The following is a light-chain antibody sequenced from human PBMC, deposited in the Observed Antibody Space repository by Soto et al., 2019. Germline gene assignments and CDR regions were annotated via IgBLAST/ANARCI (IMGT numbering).Light chain of an antibody. Sequence: EIVMTQSPATLSVSPGETATLSCRASQSVGGAVAWYQHKPGQAPRLLIVGAFIRATGVPGRFSGGGSGTEITLTISSLQSEDFAVHYCQQYINWPPLTFGGGTTVEIK. CDR1: QSVGGA. CDR2: GAF. J-gene: IGKJ4*01. CDR3: QQYINWPPLT. V-gene: IGKV3-15*01.